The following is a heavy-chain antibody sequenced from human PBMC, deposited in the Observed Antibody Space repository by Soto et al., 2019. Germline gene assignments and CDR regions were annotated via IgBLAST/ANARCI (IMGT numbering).Heavy chain of an antibody. CDR3: ASGWGKYYDILTSYFDY. CDR1: GFTFSSYA. J-gene: IGHJ4*02. CDR2: ISYDGSNK. Sequence: QVQLVESGGGVVQPGRSLRLSCAASGFTFSSYAMHWVRQAPGKGLEWVAVISYDGSNKYYADSVKGRFTISRDNSKNPLYLQMNSLRAEDTAVYYCASGWGKYYDILTSYFDYWGQGTLVTVSS. D-gene: IGHD3-9*01. V-gene: IGHV3-30-3*01.